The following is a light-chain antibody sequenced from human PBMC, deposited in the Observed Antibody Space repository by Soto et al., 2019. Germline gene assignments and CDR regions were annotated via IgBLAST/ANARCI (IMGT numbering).Light chain of an antibody. V-gene: IGKV3-11*01. J-gene: IGKJ3*01. Sequence: EIVLTQSPATLSLSPGERATLSCRASQSVSSYLAWYQQKPGQAPRLLIYDASNRATGIPARFSGSGSGTDFTLTISSLEPEDFAVYYCQQRSNWPGGATFGPGNKVDIK. CDR2: DAS. CDR3: QQRSNWPGGAT. CDR1: QSVSSY.